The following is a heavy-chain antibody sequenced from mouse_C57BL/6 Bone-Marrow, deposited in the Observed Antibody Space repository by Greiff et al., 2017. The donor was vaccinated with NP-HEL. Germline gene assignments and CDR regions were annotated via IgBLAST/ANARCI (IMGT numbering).Heavy chain of an antibody. D-gene: IGHD1-1*01. Sequence: QVQLQQSGPGLVQPSQSLSITCTVSGFSLTSYGAHWVRQSPGKGLEWLGVIWSGGSTDYNAAFISRLSIRKDNSKSQVFFKMNNLQADDTAIYYCARRPTTVVATRNAMDYWGQGTSVTVSS. V-gene: IGHV2-2*01. CDR3: ARRPTTVVATRNAMDY. CDR2: IWSGGST. CDR1: GFSLTSYG. J-gene: IGHJ4*01.